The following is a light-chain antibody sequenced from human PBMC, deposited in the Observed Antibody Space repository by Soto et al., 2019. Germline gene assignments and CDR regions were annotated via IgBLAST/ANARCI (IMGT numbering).Light chain of an antibody. CDR1: QSVSSSY. CDR2: GGS. J-gene: IGKJ1*01. CDR3: QQYGSSPWT. V-gene: IGKV3-20*01. Sequence: EIVLTQSPGTLSLSPGVRANLSCRDSQSVSSSYLAWYQQKPGQAPRLLLYGGSSRATGIPDRFSGSGAGTDFTLTISRLEPEDSAVYYCQQYGSSPWTFGQGTKVEIK.